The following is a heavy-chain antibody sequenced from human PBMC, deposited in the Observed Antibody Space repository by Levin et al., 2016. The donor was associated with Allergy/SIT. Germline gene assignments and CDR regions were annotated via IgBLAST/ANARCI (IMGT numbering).Heavy chain of an antibody. CDR3: ARGGYHSVGDYYRLQSQMDV. CDR1: GFRFSDYA. J-gene: IGHJ6*04. V-gene: IGHV3-30-3*01. D-gene: IGHD2-21*02. Sequence: GGSLRLSCEASGFRFSDYAIHWVRQAPGKGLQWLAVISHDGTNTYYAHSVRGRFLLSRDNFNSRVYLQLSSLRAEDTAVYSCARGGYHSVGDYYRLQSQMDVWGRGTTVTVSS. CDR2: ISHDGTNT.